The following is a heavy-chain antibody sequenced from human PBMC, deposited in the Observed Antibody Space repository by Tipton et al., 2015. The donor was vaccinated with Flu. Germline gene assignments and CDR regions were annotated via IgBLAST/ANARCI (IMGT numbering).Heavy chain of an antibody. V-gene: IGHV4-38-2*01. D-gene: IGHD3-9*01. Sequence: TLSLTCSVSGGSVGSPYCWGWVRRPPGKGLEWIGNICPGSPYNPSLRSRVTMSLDTSRNQFSLNLKSVTAADTAMYYCARRNGDWYYFDHWGPGTLVTVSS. CDR2: ICPGSP. J-gene: IGHJ4*01. CDR3: ARRNGDWYYFDH. CDR1: GGSVGSPYC.